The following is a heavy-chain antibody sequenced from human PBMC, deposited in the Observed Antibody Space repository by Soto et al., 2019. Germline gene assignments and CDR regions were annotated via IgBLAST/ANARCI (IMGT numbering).Heavy chain of an antibody. CDR1: GESFNDHY. CDR3: ARMFAY. J-gene: IGHJ4*02. V-gene: IGHV4-34*01. D-gene: IGHD3-10*02. Sequence: TSETLSLTCSVSGESFNDHYWGWLRQPPGKGLEWIGDVNLSGRSNYNPSLKSRVTISIDTSKNQFSLKLNSVTAADTAVYYCARMFAYWGPGALVT. CDR2: VNLSGRS.